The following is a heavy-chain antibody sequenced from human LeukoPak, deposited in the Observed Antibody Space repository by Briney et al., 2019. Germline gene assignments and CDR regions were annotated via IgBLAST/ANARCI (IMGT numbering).Heavy chain of an antibody. D-gene: IGHD1-26*01. CDR3: ARGGGSYYNY. CDR1: GFTFSNHW. J-gene: IGHJ4*02. Sequence: GGSLRLSCTASGFTFSNHWMSWVRQAPGKGLEWVANIKQDGSEKYYVDSVKGRFTISRDNAKNPLYLQMNSLRAEDTAVYYCARGGGSYYNYWGQGTLVTVSS. V-gene: IGHV3-7*04. CDR2: IKQDGSEK.